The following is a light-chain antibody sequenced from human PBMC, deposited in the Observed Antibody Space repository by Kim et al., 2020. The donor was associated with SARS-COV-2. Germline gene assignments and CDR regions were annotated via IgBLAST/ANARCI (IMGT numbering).Light chain of an antibody. V-gene: IGKV3-15*01. CDR1: QSVSSN. CDR2: GAS. CDR3: QQYNNWQIT. J-gene: IGKJ5*01. Sequence: VSPGERATLSCRASQSVSSNLAWYQQKPGQAPRLLIYGASTRATGIPARFSGSGSGTEFTLTISSLQSEDFAVYYCQQYNNWQITFGQGTRLEIK.